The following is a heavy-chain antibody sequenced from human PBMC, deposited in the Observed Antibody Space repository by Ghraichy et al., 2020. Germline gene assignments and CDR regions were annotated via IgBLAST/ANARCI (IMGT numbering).Heavy chain of an antibody. J-gene: IGHJ4*02. CDR2: IKSLTDGGTT. CDR1: GFSFSNAW. Sequence: GGSLRLSCAASGFSFSNAWMTWVRQAPGKGLEWVGRIKSLTDGGTTDYAAPVKGRFIISRDDSENMLYLQLNSLRPEDTAVYYCTTNRGASCGQGTLVTVSS. D-gene: IGHD1-14*01. V-gene: IGHV3-15*01. CDR3: TTNRGAS.